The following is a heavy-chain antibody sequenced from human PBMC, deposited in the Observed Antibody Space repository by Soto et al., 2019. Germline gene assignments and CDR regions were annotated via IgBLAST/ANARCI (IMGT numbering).Heavy chain of an antibody. CDR1: GFIFADYA. Sequence: EVQLVESGGGLVQPGRSLRLSCTASGFIFADYAMAWFRQSPGKGLEWVGFIRAKAFSGTTEYAAAVEGRFTISRDDSKSIAYLQMKSLQAEETAMYYCAREAGPINMLRGDVDVWGKGTTGPVSS. D-gene: IGHD3-10*01. V-gene: IGHV3-49*03. CDR2: IRAKAFSGTT. J-gene: IGHJ6*03. CDR3: AREAGPINMLRGDVDV.